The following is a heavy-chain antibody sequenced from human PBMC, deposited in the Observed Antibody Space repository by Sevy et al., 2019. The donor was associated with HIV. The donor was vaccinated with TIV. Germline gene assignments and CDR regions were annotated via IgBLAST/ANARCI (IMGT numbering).Heavy chain of an antibody. V-gene: IGHV4-31*03. J-gene: IGHJ4*02. CDR3: ARVAAKQLDY. D-gene: IGHD1-1*01. CDR1: DGSISSGGYY. Sequence: SETLSLTCTVSDGSISSGGYYWSWIRQHPGKGLEWIGYIYYSGSTYYNPSLKSRVTISVDTSKNQFSLKLSSVTAADTAVYYCARVAAKQLDYWGQGTLVTVSS. CDR2: IYYSGST.